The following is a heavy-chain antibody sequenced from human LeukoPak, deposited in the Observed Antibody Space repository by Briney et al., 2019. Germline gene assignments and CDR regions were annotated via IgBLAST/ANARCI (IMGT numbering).Heavy chain of an antibody. CDR2: ISGSGGST. V-gene: IGHV3-23*01. CDR1: GFTFSSYA. J-gene: IGHJ4*02. CDR3: AKDYDSSGYYYDY. D-gene: IGHD3-22*01. Sequence: PGGSLRLSCAASGFTFSSYAMSWVRQAPGKGLEWVSAISGSGGSTYYADSVKGRFTISRDNSKNTLYLQMNSLRAEDTAVYCCAKDYDSSGYYYDYWGQGTLVTVSS.